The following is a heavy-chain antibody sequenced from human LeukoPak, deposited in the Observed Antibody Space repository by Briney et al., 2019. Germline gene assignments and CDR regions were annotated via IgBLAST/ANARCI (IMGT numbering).Heavy chain of an antibody. CDR1: GFTFSSYW. Sequence: GGSLRLSCAASGFTFSSYWMHWVRQAPGKGLVWVSRINSDGRSITYADSVKGRFTISRDNAKNTLYLQMNSLRVEDTAVDYCAREGRVSGYDFDCWGQGTLVTVSS. V-gene: IGHV3-74*03. CDR2: INSDGRSI. D-gene: IGHD5-12*01. CDR3: AREGRVSGYDFDC. J-gene: IGHJ4*02.